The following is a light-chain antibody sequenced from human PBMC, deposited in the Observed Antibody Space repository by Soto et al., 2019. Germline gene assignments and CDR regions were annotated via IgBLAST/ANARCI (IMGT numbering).Light chain of an antibody. CDR2: GNS. CDR3: QSHDSSLSGYVV. Sequence: QSVLTQPPSVSGAPGQRVTISCTGSSSNIGAGYDVHWYQQLPGTAPKLLIYGNSNRPSGVPDRFSGSKSGTSASLAITGLRDEDEADYYCQSHDSSLSGYVVFGGGTKLNVL. V-gene: IGLV1-40*01. J-gene: IGLJ2*01. CDR1: SSNIGAGYD.